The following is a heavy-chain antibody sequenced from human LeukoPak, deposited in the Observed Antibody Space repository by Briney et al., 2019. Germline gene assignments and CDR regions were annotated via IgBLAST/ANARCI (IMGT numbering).Heavy chain of an antibody. CDR2: FYYSGST. D-gene: IGHD2/OR15-2a*01. J-gene: IGHJ6*03. CDR3: ARILARQFTSFSDSSPYTYYYMDV. Sequence: SETLSLTCTVSGGSITSSSYYWGWIRQPPGKGLQWIGSFYYSGSTYYNPSLKSRVTIYVDTSKNQFSLKLSSVTAADTAVYYCARILARQFTSFSDSSPYTYYYMDVWGKGTTVTVSS. V-gene: IGHV4-39*01. CDR1: GGSITSSSYY.